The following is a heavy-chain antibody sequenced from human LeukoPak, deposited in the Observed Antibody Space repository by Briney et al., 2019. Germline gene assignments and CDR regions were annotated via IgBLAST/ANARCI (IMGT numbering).Heavy chain of an antibody. D-gene: IGHD5-18*01. CDR2: VSGSGGST. CDR1: GLTFSGYA. J-gene: IGHJ4*02. CDR3: AKDLSYGGHSPFDY. V-gene: IGHV3-23*01. Sequence: GGSLRLSCAASGLTFSGYAMSWVRQAPGKGLEWVSGVSGSGGSTYYADSLKGRFTISRHNSKNTVYLQMNSQRGEHPAVYLCAKDLSYGGHSPFDYWGQGTLVTVSS.